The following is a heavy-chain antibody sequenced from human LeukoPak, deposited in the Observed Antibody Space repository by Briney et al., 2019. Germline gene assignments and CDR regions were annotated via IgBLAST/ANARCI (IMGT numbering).Heavy chain of an antibody. CDR1: GGSISSFY. CDR3: AKLPINYDSRFDP. D-gene: IGHD3-3*01. CDR2: IHYSGRT. V-gene: IGHV4-59*03. Sequence: SETLSLTCTVSGGSISSFYWTWIRLPPGKGLEWIGHIHYSGRTNYNPSLNGRVAISVDTSRNQFSLHVYSVTSADTAVYYCAKLPINYDSRFDPWGQGTLVTVSS. J-gene: IGHJ5*02.